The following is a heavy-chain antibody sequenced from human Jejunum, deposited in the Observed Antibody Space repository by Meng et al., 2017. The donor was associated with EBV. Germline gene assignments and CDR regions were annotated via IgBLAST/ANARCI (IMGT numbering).Heavy chain of an antibody. CDR1: GFTFSGFA. CDR3: ARGGGSRSWSFDF. D-gene: IGHD6-13*01. CDR2: TSYDETDK. V-gene: IGHV3-30-3*01. Sequence: VELVVSGGGVVQAGRSLRLSCEASGFTFSGFAMHWVRQAPGKGLEWVALTSYDETDKYYADSVKGRFIISRDNSNNTLSLQMNSLRAEDSAVYYCARGGGSRSWSFDFWGQGTLVTVSS. J-gene: IGHJ4*02.